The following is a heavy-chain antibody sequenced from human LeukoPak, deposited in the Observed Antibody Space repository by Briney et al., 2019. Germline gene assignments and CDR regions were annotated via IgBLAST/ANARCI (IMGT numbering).Heavy chain of an antibody. D-gene: IGHD3-3*01. CDR1: GGSISSSSYY. CDR2: IYYSGST. CDR3: TINDFWSGYRLDY. J-gene: IGHJ4*02. Sequence: SETLSLTCTVSGGSISSSSYYWGWIRQPPGKGLEWIGSIYYSGSTYYNPSLKSRVTISVDTSKNQFSLKLSSVTAADTAVYYCTINDFWSGYRLDYWGQGTLVTVSS. V-gene: IGHV4-39*01.